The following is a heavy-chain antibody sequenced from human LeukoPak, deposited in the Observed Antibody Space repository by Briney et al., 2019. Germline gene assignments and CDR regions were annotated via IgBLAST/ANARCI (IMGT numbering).Heavy chain of an antibody. CDR2: INPSGGST. V-gene: IGHV1-46*01. J-gene: IGHJ5*02. D-gene: IGHD2-2*02. CDR1: GYTFTSYY. Sequence: GASVKVSCKASGYTFTSYYMHWVRQAPGQGLEWMGIINPSGGSTSYAQKFQGRITMTRNTSTSTVYMELSSLRSEDTAVYYCARGARRYCSSTSCYSWFDPWGQGTLVTVSS. CDR3: ARGARRYCSSTSCYSWFDP.